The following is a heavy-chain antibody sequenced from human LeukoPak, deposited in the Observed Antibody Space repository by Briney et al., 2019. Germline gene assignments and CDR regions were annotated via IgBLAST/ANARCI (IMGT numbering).Heavy chain of an antibody. Sequence: PGGSLRLSCAASGFTFDDYAMHWVRQAPGKGLEWVANIREDGSEAYYVDFVKGRFTISRDNDKNSLHLQMNSLRVEDTAVYYCARVLYFRENSYAGPFDQWGQGTLVTVSS. V-gene: IGHV3-7*01. CDR2: IREDGSEA. D-gene: IGHD5-18*01. J-gene: IGHJ4*02. CDR1: GFTFDDYA. CDR3: ARVLYFRENSYAGPFDQ.